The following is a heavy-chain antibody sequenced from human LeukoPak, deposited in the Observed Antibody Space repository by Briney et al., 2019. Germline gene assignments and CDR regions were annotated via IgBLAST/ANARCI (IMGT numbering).Heavy chain of an antibody. CDR3: AREDVAGAYYHYHGMDV. CDR2: ISSDADYT. CDR1: GFTFSSYA. J-gene: IGHJ6*02. D-gene: IGHD6-19*01. V-gene: IGHV3-64*01. Sequence: GGSLRLSCAASGFTFSSYAMHWVRQAPGKGLEYVSAISSDADYTYYANSVKGRFTISRDNSKNTLYLHMGSLRAEDMAVYYCAREDVAGAYYHYHGMDVWGQGTTDT.